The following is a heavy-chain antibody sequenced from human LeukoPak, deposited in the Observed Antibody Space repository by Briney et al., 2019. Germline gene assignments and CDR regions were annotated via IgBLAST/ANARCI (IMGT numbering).Heavy chain of an antibody. V-gene: IGHV1-18*01. Sequence: ASVKVSCKASGYTFTSYGISWVRQAPGQALEWMGWISAYNGNTNYAQKLQGRVTMTTDTSTTTAYMELRSLRSDDTAVDYCASGPASSWYFKTHWGQGTLVTVSS. CDR3: ASGPASSWYFKTH. J-gene: IGHJ4*02. CDR1: GYTFTSYG. CDR2: ISAYNGNT. D-gene: IGHD6-13*01.